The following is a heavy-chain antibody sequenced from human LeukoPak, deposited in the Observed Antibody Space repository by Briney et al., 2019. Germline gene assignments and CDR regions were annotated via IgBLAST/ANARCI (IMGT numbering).Heavy chain of an antibody. CDR1: GFTFSSYA. CDR3: ARDPTAYGHNWFDP. V-gene: IGHV3-74*01. Sequence: GGSLRLSCAASGFTFSSYAMSWVRQAPGKGLVWVSRVNRDGSITTYADSVKGRFTISRDNAKNTVYLQMNSLRVEDTAVYYCARDPTAYGHNWFDPWGQGTLVTVSS. J-gene: IGHJ5*02. D-gene: IGHD2-21*02. CDR2: VNRDGSIT.